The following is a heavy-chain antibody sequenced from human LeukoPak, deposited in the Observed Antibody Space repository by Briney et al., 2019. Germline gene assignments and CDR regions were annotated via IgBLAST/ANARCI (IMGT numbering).Heavy chain of an antibody. Sequence: IPIFGTANYAQKFQGRVTITADESTSTAYMELSSLRSEDTAVYYCARLHSQNSYTTYYFDYWGQGTLVTVSS. D-gene: IGHD2-2*02. V-gene: IGHV1-69*01. CDR2: IPIFGTA. CDR3: ARLHSQNSYTTYYFDY. J-gene: IGHJ4*02.